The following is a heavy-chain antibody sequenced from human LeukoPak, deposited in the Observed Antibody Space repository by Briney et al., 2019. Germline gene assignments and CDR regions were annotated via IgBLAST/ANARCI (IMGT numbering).Heavy chain of an antibody. CDR3: ARMSSSSYYDYYYYMDV. D-gene: IGHD6-6*01. CDR1: GFTFSSYS. Sequence: GGSLRLSRAASGFTFSSYSMNWVRQAPGKGLEWVSSISSSSSYIYYADSVKGRFTISRDNAKNSLYLQMNSLRAEDTAVYYCARMSSSSYYDYYYYMDVWGKGTTVTVSS. J-gene: IGHJ6*03. CDR2: ISSSSSYI. V-gene: IGHV3-21*01.